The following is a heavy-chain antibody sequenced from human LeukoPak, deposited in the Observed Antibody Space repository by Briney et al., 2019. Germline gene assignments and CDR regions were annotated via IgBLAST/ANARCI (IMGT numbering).Heavy chain of an antibody. J-gene: IGHJ3*02. CDR2: IIPIFGTA. D-gene: IGHD6-13*01. CDR3: ARVFGIAAADVGAFDI. CDR1: GGTFSSYA. V-gene: IGHV1-69*13. Sequence: GASVKVSCKASGGTFSSYAISWVLQAPGQGLEWMGGIIPIFGTANYAQKFQGRVTITADESTSTAYMELSSLRSEDTAVYYRARVFGIAAADVGAFDIWGQGTMVTVSS.